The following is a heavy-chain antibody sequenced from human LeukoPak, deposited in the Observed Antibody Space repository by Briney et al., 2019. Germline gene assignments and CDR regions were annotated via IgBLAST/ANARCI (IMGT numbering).Heavy chain of an antibody. CDR3: ARDSPRNSYFEY. J-gene: IGHJ4*02. CDR2: ITPGGGT. Sequence: QAGGSLRLSCAASEFTFSSYVMAWVRQAPGKGLEWVSTITPGGGTYYADSVKGRITISRDNSKNMLFLQMNNLRAEDTAVYYCARDSPRNSYFEYWGQGTLVTVSS. D-gene: IGHD2/OR15-2a*01. V-gene: IGHV3-23*01. CDR1: EFTFSSYV.